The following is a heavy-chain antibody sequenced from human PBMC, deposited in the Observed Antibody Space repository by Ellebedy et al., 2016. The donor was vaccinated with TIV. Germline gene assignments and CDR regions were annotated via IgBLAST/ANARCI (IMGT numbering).Heavy chain of an antibody. CDR1: GFTFSSYG. J-gene: IGHJ4*02. D-gene: IGHD4-17*01. V-gene: IGHV3-33*01. Sequence: PGGSLRLSCAASGFTFSSYGMHWVRQAPGKGLEWVAVIWYDGSNKYYADSVKGRFTISRDNSKNTLYLQMNSLRAEETAVYYCARDYGDSLWGLDYWGQGTLVTVSS. CDR2: IWYDGSNK. CDR3: ARDYGDSLWGLDY.